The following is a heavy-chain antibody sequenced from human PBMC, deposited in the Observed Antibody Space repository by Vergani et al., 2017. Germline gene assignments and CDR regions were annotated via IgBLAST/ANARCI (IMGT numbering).Heavy chain of an antibody. CDR1: GYTFTSYG. D-gene: IGHD2-2*01. CDR2: ISAYNGNT. V-gene: IGHV1-18*01. Sequence: QVQLVQSGAEVKKPGALVKVSCKASGYTFTSYGITWVRQAPGQGLEWMGWISAYNGNTDYEQNLQDRVTMTTDTSTNTAYMELRSLRSDDTAVYYCAREVRGCSRTSCSPYYFDYWGQGTLVTVSS. CDR3: AREVRGCSRTSCSPYYFDY. J-gene: IGHJ4*02.